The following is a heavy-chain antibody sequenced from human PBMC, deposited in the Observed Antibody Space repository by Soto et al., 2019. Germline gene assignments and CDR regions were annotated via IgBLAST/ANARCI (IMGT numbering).Heavy chain of an antibody. CDR3: ANGGRQWLVTSDFNY. D-gene: IGHD6-19*01. Sequence: VQLVESGGGVVQPGRSLRLSCAASGFTFSDYAMHWVRQAPGKGLEWVAVVSHDGRNTHYADSVKGRFTISRDSSKNTGSLAMTSLRAEDTAVYYCANGGRQWLVTSDFNYWGQGALVTVSS. CDR2: VSHDGRNT. V-gene: IGHV3-30*18. CDR1: GFTFSDYA. J-gene: IGHJ4*02.